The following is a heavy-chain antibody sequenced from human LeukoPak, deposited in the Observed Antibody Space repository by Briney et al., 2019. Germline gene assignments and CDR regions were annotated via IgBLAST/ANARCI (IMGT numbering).Heavy chain of an antibody. J-gene: IGHJ4*02. CDR3: AKDGGYSYGEGFEY. V-gene: IGHV3-9*03. CDR2: ISWNSRNI. Sequence: GRSLRLSCAASGFTFDDYAMHWVRQVPGKGLEWVSGISWNSRNIGYADSVKGRFIISRDNAKNSLYLQMNSLRAEDMALYYCAKDGGYSYGEGFEYWGQGTLISVSS. CDR1: GFTFDDYA. D-gene: IGHD5-18*01.